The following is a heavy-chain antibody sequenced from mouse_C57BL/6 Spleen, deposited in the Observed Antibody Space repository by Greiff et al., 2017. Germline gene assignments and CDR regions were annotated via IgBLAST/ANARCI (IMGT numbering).Heavy chain of an antibody. Sequence: EVKLVESEGGLVQPGSSMKLSCTASGFTFSDYYMAWVRQVPEKGLEWVANINYDGSSTYYLDSLKSRFLISRDNAKNILYLQMSSLKSEDTATYYCAREFPDGYHPDYWGQGTSVTVSS. CDR2: INYDGSST. CDR1: GFTFSDYY. CDR3: AREFPDGYHPDY. V-gene: IGHV5-16*01. D-gene: IGHD2-3*01. J-gene: IGHJ4*01.